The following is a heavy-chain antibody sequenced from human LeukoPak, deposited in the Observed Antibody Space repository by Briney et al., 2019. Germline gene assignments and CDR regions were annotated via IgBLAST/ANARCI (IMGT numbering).Heavy chain of an antibody. CDR3: ARELGGSYVGFDY. CDR1: GVSISSYY. V-gene: IGHV4-59*01. CDR2: IYYSGST. D-gene: IGHD1-26*01. J-gene: IGHJ4*02. Sequence: PSETLSLTCTVSGVSISSYYWSWIRQPPGKGLEWIGYIYYSGSTNYNPSLKSRVTISVDTSKNQFSLKLSSVTAADTAVYYCARELGGSYVGFDYWGQGTLVTVSS.